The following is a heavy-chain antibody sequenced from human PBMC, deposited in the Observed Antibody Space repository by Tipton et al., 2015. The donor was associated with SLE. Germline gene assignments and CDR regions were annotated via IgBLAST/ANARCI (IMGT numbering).Heavy chain of an antibody. CDR3: ARVPAVYYYYMDV. CDR1: GDSLSGQY. J-gene: IGHJ6*03. CDR2: VFRGGST. Sequence: TLSLTCSVYGDSLSGQYWSWIRQPPGKGLEWIGEVFRGGSTNYSPSPESRVTITVDTSKNQFSLKLSSVTAADTAVYYCARVPAVYYYYMDVWGKGTTVTVSS. D-gene: IGHD2-2*01. V-gene: IGHV4-34*12.